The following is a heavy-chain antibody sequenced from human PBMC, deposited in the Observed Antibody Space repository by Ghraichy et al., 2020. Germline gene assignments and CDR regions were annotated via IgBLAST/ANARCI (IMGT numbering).Heavy chain of an antibody. D-gene: IGHD1-26*01. V-gene: IGHV1-18*01. CDR3: VRGRYPVGAAQSYYHYGVDV. CDR2: ISAYNGDT. Sequence: ASVKVSCKASRYTFTSYTITWVRQAPGQGLEWMGWISAYNGDTNYARKLQGRVIMTTDTSTSTAYMELRSLRSDDTAVYYCVRGRYPVGAAQSYYHYGVDVWGQGTTVTVSS. J-gene: IGHJ6*02. CDR1: RYTFTSYT.